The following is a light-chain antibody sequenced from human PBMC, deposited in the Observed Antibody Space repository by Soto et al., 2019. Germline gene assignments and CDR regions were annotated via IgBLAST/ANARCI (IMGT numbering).Light chain of an antibody. CDR2: EVN. CDR1: NSDVGTYDL. V-gene: IGLV2-23*02. J-gene: IGLJ3*02. Sequence: QSALTQPASVSGSPGQSITISCTGTNSDVGTYDLVSWYQQHPGKAPKLMIFEVNKRPSGVSNGFSGSKSGNTASLTISGLQAEDESDYYCCSYVGGSTYALFGGGTKLTVL. CDR3: CSYVGGSTYAL.